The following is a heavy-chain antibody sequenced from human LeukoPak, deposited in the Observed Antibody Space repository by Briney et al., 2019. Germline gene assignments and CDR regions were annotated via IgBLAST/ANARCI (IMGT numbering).Heavy chain of an antibody. CDR2: IYSGGST. CDR3: ARDYDYGLFDY. Sequence: GGSPRLSCAASGFTVSSNYMSWVRQTPGKGLEWVSVIYSGGSTYYADSVKGRFTISRDNSKNTLYLQMNSLRAEDTAVYYCARDYDYGLFDYWGQGILVTVSS. J-gene: IGHJ4*02. CDR1: GFTVSSNY. V-gene: IGHV3-66*01. D-gene: IGHD5-12*01.